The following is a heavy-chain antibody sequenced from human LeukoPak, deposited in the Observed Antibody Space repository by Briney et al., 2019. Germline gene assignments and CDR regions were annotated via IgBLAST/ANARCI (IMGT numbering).Heavy chain of an antibody. CDR2: INPNSGGT. J-gene: IGHJ4*02. D-gene: IGHD3-22*01. CDR3: ARDLAYYYDSSGYYYETDFDY. CDR1: GYTFTGYY. V-gene: IGHV1-2*02. Sequence: ASVKVSCKASGYTFTGYYMHWVRQAPGQGLEWMGWINPNSGGTNYAQKFQGRVTMTRDTSISTACMELSRLRSDDTAVYYCARDLAYYYDSSGYYYETDFDYWGQGTLVTVSS.